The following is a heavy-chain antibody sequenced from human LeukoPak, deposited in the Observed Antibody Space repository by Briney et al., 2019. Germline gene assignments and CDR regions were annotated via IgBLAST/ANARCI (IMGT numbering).Heavy chain of an antibody. CDR1: GFTFSSYG. CDR2: ISSSSSYI. V-gene: IGHV3-21*01. Sequence: PGGSLRLSCAASGFTFSSYGMHWVRQAPGKGLEWVSSISSSSSYIYYADSVKGRFTISRDNAKNSLYLQMNSLRAEDTAVYYCARDPSYYYDSSGPRGAFDIWGQGTMVTVSS. J-gene: IGHJ3*02. D-gene: IGHD3-22*01. CDR3: ARDPSYYYDSSGPRGAFDI.